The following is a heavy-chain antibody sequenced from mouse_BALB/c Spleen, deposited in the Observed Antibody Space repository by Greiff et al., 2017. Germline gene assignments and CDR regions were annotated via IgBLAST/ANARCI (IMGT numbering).Heavy chain of an antibody. CDR2: ISTYYGDA. D-gene: IGHD4-1*01. CDR3: ARSRTGYFDY. Sequence: VKLVESGAELVRPGVSVKISCKGSGYTFTDYAMHWVKQSHAKSLEWIGVISTYYGDASYNQKFKGKATMTVDKSSSTAYMELARLTSEDSAIYYCARSRTGYFDYWGQGTTLTVSS. CDR1: GYTFTDYA. V-gene: IGHV1S137*01. J-gene: IGHJ2*01.